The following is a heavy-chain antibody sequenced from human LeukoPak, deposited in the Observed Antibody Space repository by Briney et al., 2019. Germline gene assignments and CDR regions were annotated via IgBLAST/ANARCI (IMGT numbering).Heavy chain of an antibody. CDR1: GFTFSGYW. CDR3: ARDLPWGYFDY. V-gene: IGHV3-7*01. CDR2: IRDDGGLK. Sequence: GGSLRLSCTVSGFTFSGYWMSWVRQAPGKGLEWVANIRDDGGLKNYVDSVKGRFTISRDNAKNSVSLQMNSPRAEDTAVYYCARDLPWGYFDYWGQGTLVTVSS. J-gene: IGHJ4*02. D-gene: IGHD7-27*01.